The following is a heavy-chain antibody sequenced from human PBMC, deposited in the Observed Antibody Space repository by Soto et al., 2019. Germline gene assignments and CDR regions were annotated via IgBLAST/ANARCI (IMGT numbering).Heavy chain of an antibody. CDR1: GGSIRTTSTF. CDR2: VYHSGST. J-gene: IGHJ5*01. V-gene: IGHV4-39*01. Sequence: SETLSLTCTVSGGSIRTTSTFWGWIRQPPGKGLEWIASVYHSGSTYYSPSLKSRVTLSVDTSNNQFSLTLSSVTAADTAVYFCARDFGWFDSWGQGTLVTVSS. CDR3: ARDFGWFDS. D-gene: IGHD3-16*01.